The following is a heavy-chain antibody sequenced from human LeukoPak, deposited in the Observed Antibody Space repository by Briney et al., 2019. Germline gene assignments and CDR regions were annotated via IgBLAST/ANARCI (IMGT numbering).Heavy chain of an antibody. D-gene: IGHD6-13*01. V-gene: IGHV4-39*07. CDR3: ARDVSDRIAAAGRVGDNWFDP. CDR2: IYYSGST. CDR1: GGSISSSSYY. J-gene: IGHJ5*02. Sequence: SETLSLSCTVSGGSISSSSYYWGWIRQPPGKGLEWIGSIYYSGSTYYNPSLKSRVTISVDTSKNQFSLKLSSVTAADTAVYYCARDVSDRIAAAGRVGDNWFDPWGQGTLVTVSS.